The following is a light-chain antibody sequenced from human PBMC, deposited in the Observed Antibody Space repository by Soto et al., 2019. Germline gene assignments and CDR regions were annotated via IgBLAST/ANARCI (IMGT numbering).Light chain of an antibody. Sequence: QSALTQPPSVSGSPGQSVTISCTGTSSDVGSYYRVSWYQQSPGTAPKLMIYEVSNRPSGVPDRFSGSKSGNTASLTISGLQAEDEADYYGSSYTSSSTYVFGTGTKLTVL. CDR2: EVS. CDR1: SSDVGSYYR. CDR3: SSYTSSSTYV. J-gene: IGLJ1*01. V-gene: IGLV2-18*02.